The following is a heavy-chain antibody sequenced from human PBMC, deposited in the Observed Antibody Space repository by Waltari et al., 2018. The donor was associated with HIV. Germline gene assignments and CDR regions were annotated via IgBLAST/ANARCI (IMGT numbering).Heavy chain of an antibody. V-gene: IGHV4-34*01. CDR1: GGSFSGYY. CDR2: INHSGSI. Sequence: QVQLQQWGAGLLKPSETLSLTCAVYGGSFSGYYWNWIRQSPGKGLEWIGEINHSGSIRYNPSLKSRVTISIDTSKNQFSLKVSSVTAADTAMYYCARGVLGYGDFYLYYYYYGLDVWGQGTTVTVSS. D-gene: IGHD4-17*01. CDR3: ARGVLGYGDFYLYYYYYGLDV. J-gene: IGHJ6*02.